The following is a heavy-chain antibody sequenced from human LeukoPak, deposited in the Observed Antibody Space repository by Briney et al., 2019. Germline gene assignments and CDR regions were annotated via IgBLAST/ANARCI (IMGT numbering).Heavy chain of an antibody. D-gene: IGHD6-13*01. CDR2: IYSGGST. V-gene: IGHV3-53*01. Sequence: GGSLRLSCAASDFTVSTNYMSWVRQAPGKGLEWVSVIYSGGSTYYADSVKGRFTISRDNSKNTLYLQMNSLRAEDTAVYYCARIGAGSSRDYWGQGTLVTVSS. J-gene: IGHJ4*02. CDR1: DFTVSTNY. CDR3: ARIGAGSSRDY.